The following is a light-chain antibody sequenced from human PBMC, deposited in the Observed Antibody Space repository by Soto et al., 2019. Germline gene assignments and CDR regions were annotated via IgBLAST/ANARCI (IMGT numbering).Light chain of an antibody. Sequence: DIQMTQSPSTLSASVGDRVTITCPASQSISSWLAWYQQKPGRAPKLLIYKASSLETGVPSRFIGSGSGTEFTLIISSLQPDDFASYYCQQYGSSSPWTFGQGTKVEIK. V-gene: IGKV1-5*03. CDR2: KAS. J-gene: IGKJ1*01. CDR1: QSISSW. CDR3: QQYGSSSPWT.